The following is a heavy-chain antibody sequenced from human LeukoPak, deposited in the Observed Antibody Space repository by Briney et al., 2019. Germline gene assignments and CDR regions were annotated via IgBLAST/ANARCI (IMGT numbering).Heavy chain of an antibody. D-gene: IGHD6-13*01. CDR3: ARGGHSSSWYNGRYYYYYYYMDV. J-gene: IGHJ6*03. CDR1: GYSISSGYY. V-gene: IGHV4-38-2*02. Sequence: QSSETLSLTCTVSGYSISSGYYWGWIRQSPGQGLEWIGSIFHGRNTYYNPSLKSRVTLSIDTSKNQFSLKLSSVTAADTAVYYCARGGHSSSWYNGRYYYYYYYMDVWGKGTTVTVSS. CDR2: IFHGRNT.